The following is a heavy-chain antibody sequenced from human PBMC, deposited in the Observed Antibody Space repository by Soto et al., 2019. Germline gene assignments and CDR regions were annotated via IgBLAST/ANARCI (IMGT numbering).Heavy chain of an antibody. Sequence: SVKVSCKXSGGTFSSYAISWVRQAPGQGLEWMGGIIPIFGTANYAQKFQGRVTITADESTSTAYMELSSLRSEDTAVYYCARARITMVRGVIMDYYYGMDVWGQGTTVTVSS. J-gene: IGHJ6*02. CDR1: GGTFSSYA. CDR3: ARARITMVRGVIMDYYYGMDV. D-gene: IGHD3-10*01. V-gene: IGHV1-69*13. CDR2: IIPIFGTA.